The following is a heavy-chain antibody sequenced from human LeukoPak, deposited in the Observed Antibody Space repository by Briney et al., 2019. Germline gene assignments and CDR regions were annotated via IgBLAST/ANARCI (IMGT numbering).Heavy chain of an antibody. Sequence: PSQTLSLTCTVSGGSISSGSYYWTWIRQPAGKGLEYIGRIYASGSTNYNPSLKSRVTISVDTSKNQFSLKLSSVTAADTAVYYCARDSGRWLQFHWFDPWGQGTLVTVSS. J-gene: IGHJ5*02. D-gene: IGHD5-24*01. V-gene: IGHV4-61*02. CDR3: ARDSGRWLQFHWFDP. CDR2: IYASGST. CDR1: GGSISSGSYY.